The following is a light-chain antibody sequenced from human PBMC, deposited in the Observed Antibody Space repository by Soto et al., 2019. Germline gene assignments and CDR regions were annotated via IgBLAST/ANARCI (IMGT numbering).Light chain of an antibody. J-gene: IGKJ4*01. CDR2: KAS. CDR1: QSIRTW. Sequence: DIQMTQSPSTLSASVGDRVTITCRASQSIRTWLAWYQQTPGKAPYLLIDKASTLQNGVPSRFSGSASGTEFTPANRNLQPDEWATDYCQQDDGYPLTFGGGTKVEIK. V-gene: IGKV1-5*03. CDR3: QQDDGYPLT.